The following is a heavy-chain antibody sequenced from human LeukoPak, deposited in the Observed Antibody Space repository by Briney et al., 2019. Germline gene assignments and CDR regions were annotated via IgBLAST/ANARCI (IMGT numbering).Heavy chain of an antibody. J-gene: IGHJ4*02. CDR2: IYYSGST. V-gene: IGHV4-59*01. D-gene: IGHD3-3*01. CDR3: ARGAPLEWLLSTFDY. Sequence: SETLSLTCTVSGGSISSYYWSWIRQPPGKGLEWIGYIYYSGSTNYNPSLKSRVTISVDTSKNQFSLKLSSVAAADTAVYYWARGAPLEWLLSTFDYWGQGTLVTVSS. CDR1: GGSISSYY.